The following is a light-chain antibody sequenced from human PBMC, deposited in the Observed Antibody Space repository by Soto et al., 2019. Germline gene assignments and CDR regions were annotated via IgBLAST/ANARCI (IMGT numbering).Light chain of an antibody. V-gene: IGLV7-43*01. CDR1: TGAVTSRHY. Sequence: QAVVTQEPSLTVSPGGTVTLTCASSTGAVTSRHYPNWFQQKPGQAPRALIYSTDNKHSWTPARFSGALLGGKAALTQSDVQREDEAEYYCLLYYCDIHVFGTGTKVTVL. J-gene: IGLJ1*01. CDR3: LLYYCDIHV. CDR2: STD.